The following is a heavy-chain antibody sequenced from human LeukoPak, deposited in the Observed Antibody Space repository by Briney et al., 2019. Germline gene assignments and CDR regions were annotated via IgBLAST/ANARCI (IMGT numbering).Heavy chain of an antibody. CDR3: ARGDLYYYDSSGSHFDY. Sequence: PGGSLRLSCAASGFTFSSYAMSWVRQAPGKGLEWVSAISGSGGSTYYAVSVKGRFTISRDNSKNTLYLQMNSLRAEDTAVYYCARGDLYYYDSSGSHFDYWGQGTLVTVSS. V-gene: IGHV3-23*01. CDR1: GFTFSSYA. J-gene: IGHJ4*02. D-gene: IGHD3-22*01. CDR2: ISGSGGST.